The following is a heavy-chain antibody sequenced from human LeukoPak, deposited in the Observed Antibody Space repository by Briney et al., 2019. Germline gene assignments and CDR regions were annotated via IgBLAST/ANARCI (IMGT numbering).Heavy chain of an antibody. Sequence: SQTLSLTCTVSGGSISSGGYYWSWIRQPPGKGLEWIGYIYHSGSTYYNPSLKSRVTISVDRSKNQFSLKLSSVTAAGTAVYYCARAGDIVVVPAAIRYNWFDPWGQGTLVTVSS. CDR2: IYHSGST. CDR3: ARAGDIVVVPAAIRYNWFDP. V-gene: IGHV4-30-2*01. J-gene: IGHJ5*02. D-gene: IGHD2-2*01. CDR1: GGSISSGGYY.